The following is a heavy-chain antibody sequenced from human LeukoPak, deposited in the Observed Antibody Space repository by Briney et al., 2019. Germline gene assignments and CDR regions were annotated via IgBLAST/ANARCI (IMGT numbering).Heavy chain of an antibody. D-gene: IGHD2-15*01. CDR1: GFTFSYYG. CDR2: IWYDGSNI. Sequence: GGSLRLSCAASGFTFSYYGMHWVRQAPGKGLEWLAVIWYDGSNIYYADSVKGRFTISRDNAKNSLCLQMNGLRAEDTAVYYCARGLYCSGGSCYPGSPSVYYYGMDVWGQGTTVTVSS. V-gene: IGHV3-33*01. J-gene: IGHJ6*02. CDR3: ARGLYCSGGSCYPGSPSVYYYGMDV.